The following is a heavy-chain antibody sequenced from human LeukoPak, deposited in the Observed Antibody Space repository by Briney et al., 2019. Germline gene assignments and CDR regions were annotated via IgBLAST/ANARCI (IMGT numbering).Heavy chain of an antibody. CDR1: GYTFTGYY. CDR3: ARFRVAARYFDY. V-gene: IGHV1-2*02. J-gene: IGHJ4*02. D-gene: IGHD6-6*01. Sequence: ASVKVSCKASGYTFTGYYMHWVRQAPGQGLEWMGWINPNSGGTNYAQKFQGRVTMTRDTSISTAYMELSRLRSDDTAVYYCARFRVAARYFDYWGQGTLVTVSS. CDR2: INPNSGGT.